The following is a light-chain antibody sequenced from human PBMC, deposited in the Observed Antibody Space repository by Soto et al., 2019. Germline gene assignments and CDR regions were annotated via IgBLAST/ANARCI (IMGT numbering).Light chain of an antibody. V-gene: IGKV3-15*01. CDR1: KSVSSN. CDR2: GAS. CDR3: QHYNNWPPWT. J-gene: IGKJ1*01. Sequence: EIVMTQSPATLSVSPGERATLSCRASKSVSSNLAWYQQKPGQAPRLLIYGASTRATGIPARFSGSGSGTEFTLPISRLQSEDFAVYYCQHYNNWPPWTFGQGTKVEIK.